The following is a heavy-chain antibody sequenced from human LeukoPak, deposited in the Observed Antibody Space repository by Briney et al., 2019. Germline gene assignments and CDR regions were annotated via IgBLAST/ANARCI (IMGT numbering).Heavy chain of an antibody. CDR2: ISAYNGNT. Sequence: ASVKVSCKASGYTFTNYGITWVRQAPGQGLEWMGWISAYNGNTKYAQKLQGRVTMTTDTSTNTAYMELKSLRSDDTAVYYCARALRLEEEYYFDNWGQGTLVTVSS. CDR1: GYTFTNYG. D-gene: IGHD4-17*01. J-gene: IGHJ4*02. CDR3: ARALRLEEEYYFDN. V-gene: IGHV1-18*01.